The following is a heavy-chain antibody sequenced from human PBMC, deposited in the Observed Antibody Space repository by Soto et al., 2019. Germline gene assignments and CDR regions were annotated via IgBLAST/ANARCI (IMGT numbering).Heavy chain of an antibody. CDR3: AVGGYCTNGVCYAFDY. CDR1: GGSFSGYY. Sequence: XETLSLTCAVYGGSFSGYYWSWIRQPPGKGLEWIGEINHSGSTNYNPSLKSRVTISVDTSKNQFSLKLSSVTAADTAVYYCAVGGYCTNGVCYAFDYWGQGTLVTVSS. CDR2: INHSGST. V-gene: IGHV4-34*01. D-gene: IGHD2-8*01. J-gene: IGHJ4*02.